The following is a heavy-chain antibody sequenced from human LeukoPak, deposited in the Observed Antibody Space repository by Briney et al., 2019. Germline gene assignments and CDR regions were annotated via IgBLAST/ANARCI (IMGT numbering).Heavy chain of an antibody. CDR2: INTNTGNP. CDR3: ARSLAAAGPRGWFDP. CDR1: GYTFTNYV. V-gene: IGHV7-4-1*02. D-gene: IGHD6-13*01. J-gene: IGHJ5*02. Sequence: ASVKVSCKASGYTFTNYVMNWVRQAPGQGLEWMGWINTNTGNPTYARGFTGRFVFSLDTSVSTAYLQISSLKAVDTAVYYCARSLAAAGPRGWFDPWGQGTLVTVSS.